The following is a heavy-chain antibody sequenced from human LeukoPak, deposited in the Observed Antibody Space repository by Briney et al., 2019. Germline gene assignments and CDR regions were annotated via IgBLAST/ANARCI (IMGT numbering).Heavy chain of an antibody. V-gene: IGHV3-9*01. J-gene: IGHJ1*01. CDR2: ISWNSGSI. CDR1: GFTFDDYA. Sequence: GGSLRLSCAASGFTFDDYAMHWVRQAPGKGLEWVSGISWNSGSIGYADSVKGRFTISRDNAKNSLYLQMNSLRAEDTAVYYCAKDLSSSSTAYFQHWGQGTLVTVSS. CDR3: AKDLSSSSTAYFQH. D-gene: IGHD6-6*01.